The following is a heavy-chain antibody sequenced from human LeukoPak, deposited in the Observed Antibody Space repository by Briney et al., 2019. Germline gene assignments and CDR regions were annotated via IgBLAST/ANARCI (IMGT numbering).Heavy chain of an antibody. V-gene: IGHV3-21*01. CDR3: ARDPLYGYFDY. CDR1: GFTFSSYA. CDR2: ISSSSSYI. D-gene: IGHD2/OR15-2a*01. J-gene: IGHJ4*02. Sequence: SGGSLRLSCAASGFTFSSYAMSWVRQAPGKGLEWVSSISSSSSYIYYADSVKGRFTISRDNAKNSLYLQMNSLRAEDTAVYYCARDPLYGYFDYWGQGTLVTVSS.